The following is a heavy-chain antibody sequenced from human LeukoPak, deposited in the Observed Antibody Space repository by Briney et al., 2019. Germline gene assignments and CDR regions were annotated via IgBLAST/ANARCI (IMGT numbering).Heavy chain of an antibody. Sequence: SETLSLTCTVSGGSISSYYWSWIRQPPGKGLEWIGEINHSGSTNYNPSLKSRVTISVDTSKNQFSLKLSSVTAADTAVYYCARVIVPAAYDYWGQGTLVTVSS. CDR1: GGSISSYY. D-gene: IGHD2-2*01. CDR2: INHSGST. CDR3: ARVIVPAAYDY. J-gene: IGHJ4*02. V-gene: IGHV4-34*01.